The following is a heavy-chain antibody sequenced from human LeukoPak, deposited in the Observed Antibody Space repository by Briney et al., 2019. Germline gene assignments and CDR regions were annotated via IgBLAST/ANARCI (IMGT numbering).Heavy chain of an antibody. D-gene: IGHD5-24*01. CDR1: GGSFSGYY. CDR2: IQARGNP. Sequence: PSETLSLTCAVFGGSFSGYYWNWIRQPAGKGLEWLGRIQARGNPNYNPSLKSRVTMSLDMSKNQFSLKLSSVTAADTAVYYCARGREYYYYYMDVWGKGTTVTVSS. V-gene: IGHV4-4*07. CDR3: ARGREYYYYYMDV. J-gene: IGHJ6*03.